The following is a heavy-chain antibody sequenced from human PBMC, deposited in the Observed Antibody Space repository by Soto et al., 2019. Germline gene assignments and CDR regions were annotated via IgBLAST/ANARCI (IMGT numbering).Heavy chain of an antibody. J-gene: IGHJ6*03. CDR2: IKQDGSEK. V-gene: IGHV3-7*01. CDR1: GFTFSSYW. CDR3: AGEDIVVVPAAKIGVYYSYYYMDV. D-gene: IGHD2-2*01. Sequence: LRLSCAASGFTFSSYWMSWVRQAPGKGLEWVANIKQDGSEKYYVDSVKGRFTISRDNAKNSLYLQMNSLRAEDTAVYYCAGEDIVVVPAAKIGVYYSYYYMDVWGKGTTVTVSS.